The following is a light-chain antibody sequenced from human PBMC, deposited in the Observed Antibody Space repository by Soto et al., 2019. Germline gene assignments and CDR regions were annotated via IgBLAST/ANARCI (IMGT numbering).Light chain of an antibody. V-gene: IGKV1-6*01. J-gene: IGKJ2*01. CDR2: GAS. Sequence: IQMTQSPSSLSASVGDRVNMTCRASRSISRYLSWYQQKSGKAPKLLIFGASTLQSGVPSRFSGSGSGTDFTLTISSLQPEDFATYYCLHDYNYPYTFGQGTKVDNK. CDR3: LHDYNYPYT. CDR1: RSISRY.